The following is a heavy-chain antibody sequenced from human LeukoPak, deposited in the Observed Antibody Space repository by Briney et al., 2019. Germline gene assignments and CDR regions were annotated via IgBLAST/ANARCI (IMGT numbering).Heavy chain of an antibody. J-gene: IGHJ5*01. CDR2: TSAYNGNT. CDR3: ARAFSTTSYNWFDP. Sequence: ASVKVSCKASGYTFTSYGISWVRQAPGQGLEWMGWTSAYNGNTNYAQKLQGRVTMTTDTSTSTTYMELRSLRSDDTAVYYCARAFSTTSYNWFDPWGQGTLVTVSS. V-gene: IGHV1-18*01. D-gene: IGHD2-2*01. CDR1: GYTFTSYG.